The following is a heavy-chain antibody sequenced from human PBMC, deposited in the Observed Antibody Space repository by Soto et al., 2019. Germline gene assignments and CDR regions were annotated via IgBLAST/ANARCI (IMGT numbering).Heavy chain of an antibody. Sequence: GGSLRLSCAASGFTFSSYAMSWVRQAPGKGLEWVSAISGSGGSTYYADSVKGRFTISRDNSKNTLYLQMNSLRAEDTAVYYCAKGPLNCSGGSCYLPWGQGTLVTVSS. CDR3: AKGPLNCSGGSCYLP. CDR2: ISGSGGST. CDR1: GFTFSSYA. D-gene: IGHD2-15*01. V-gene: IGHV3-23*01. J-gene: IGHJ5*02.